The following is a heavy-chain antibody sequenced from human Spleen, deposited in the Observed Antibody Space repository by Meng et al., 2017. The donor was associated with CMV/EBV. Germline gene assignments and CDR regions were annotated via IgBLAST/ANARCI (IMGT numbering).Heavy chain of an antibody. CDR2: ISGGST. CDR3: KRDITIFGVAAYGMDV. CDR1: GFTVSRNE. V-gene: IGHV3-38-3*01. Sequence: GESLKISCAASGFTVSRNEMSWVRQAPGKGLEWVSSISGGSTYYADSRKGRFTISRDNSKNTLHLQMNSLRAEDTAVYYCKRDITIFGVAAYGMDVWGQGTTVTVSS. D-gene: IGHD3-3*01. J-gene: IGHJ6*02.